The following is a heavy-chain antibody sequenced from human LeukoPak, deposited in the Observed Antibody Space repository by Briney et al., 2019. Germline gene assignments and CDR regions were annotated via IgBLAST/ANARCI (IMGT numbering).Heavy chain of an antibody. V-gene: IGHV4-61*02. J-gene: IGHJ4*02. CDR2: IYTSGST. D-gene: IGHD1-26*01. CDR3: ARDSLGDFDY. Sequence: PSQTLSHPCSLSGRPISRGSYYGSWTRQPAEKPLEWMGRIYTSGSTNYNPSLKCRVTISVDTSKNQFSLKLSSVTAADTAVYYCARDSLGDFDYWGQGTLVAVSS. CDR1: GRPISRGSYY.